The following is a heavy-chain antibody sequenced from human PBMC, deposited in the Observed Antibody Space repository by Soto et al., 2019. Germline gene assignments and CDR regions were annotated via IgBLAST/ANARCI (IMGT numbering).Heavy chain of an antibody. CDR1: GFTFSSYS. J-gene: IGHJ5*02. Sequence: PGGSLRLSCAVSGFTFSSYSMNWVRQAPGKGLEWVSYISSSSSTIYYADSVKGRFTISRDNAKNSLYLQMNSLRAEDTAVYYCARHPERIAEIGWFDPWGQGTLVTVSS. CDR3: ARHPERIAEIGWFDP. V-gene: IGHV3-48*01. D-gene: IGHD6-13*01. CDR2: ISSSSSTI.